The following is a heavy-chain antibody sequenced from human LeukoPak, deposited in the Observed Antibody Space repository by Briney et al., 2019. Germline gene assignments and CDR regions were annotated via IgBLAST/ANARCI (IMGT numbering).Heavy chain of an antibody. CDR2: INEDGSDK. J-gene: IGHJ4*02. V-gene: IGHV3-7*01. CDR1: GFTFSGYW. D-gene: IGHD3-10*01. CDR3: ARDSRGVSEY. Sequence: GGSLRLSCAASGFTFSGYWMSWLRQAPGRGLEWVANINEDGSDKRYVDSVRDRFTISRDNAKNSVFLQMNSLRVEDTAVYYCARDSRGVSEYWGQGTLVTVSS.